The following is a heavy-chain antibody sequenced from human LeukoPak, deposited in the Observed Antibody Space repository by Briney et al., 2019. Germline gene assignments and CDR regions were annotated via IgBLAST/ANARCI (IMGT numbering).Heavy chain of an antibody. CDR3: ARGGRGSAAVVAPRSFDI. CDR1: GFIFSNHA. J-gene: IGHJ3*02. Sequence: GGSLRLSCSVSGFIFSNHAMHWVRQAPGKGLECVAYISYDGSIQLYGDSVKGRFIISRDISKNTLYLQMNSLRAEDSALYYCARGGRGSAAVVAPRSFDIWGQGTMVTVSS. V-gene: IGHV3-30*14. D-gene: IGHD3-22*01. CDR2: ISYDGSIQ.